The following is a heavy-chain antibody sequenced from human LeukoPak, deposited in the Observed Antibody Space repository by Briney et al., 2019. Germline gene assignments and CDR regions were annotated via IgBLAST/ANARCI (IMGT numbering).Heavy chain of an antibody. D-gene: IGHD5-24*01. Sequence: ASVKVSCKVSGYTLTELSMHWVRQAPGKGLEWMGGFDPEDGETIYAQKFQGRVTMTEDTSTDTAYMELSSLRSEDTAVYYCATDHLPNNRKRWLRFLSFDYWGQGTLVTVSS. J-gene: IGHJ4*02. V-gene: IGHV1-24*01. CDR2: FDPEDGET. CDR1: GYTLTELS. CDR3: ATDHLPNNRKRWLRFLSFDY.